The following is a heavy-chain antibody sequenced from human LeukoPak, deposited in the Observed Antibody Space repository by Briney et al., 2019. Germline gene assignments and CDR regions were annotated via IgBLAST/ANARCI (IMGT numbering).Heavy chain of an antibody. D-gene: IGHD5-12*01. Sequence: GGSLRLSCAASGFTFSSYEMNWVRQAPGKGLEWVSYIGTSGSTIYYADSVKGRFTVSRDNAKSSLYLQMNSLRAEDTAVYYCARESLYSGYDGWGQGTLVTVSS. CDR2: IGTSGSTI. CDR3: ARESLYSGYDG. CDR1: GFTFSSYE. V-gene: IGHV3-48*03. J-gene: IGHJ4*02.